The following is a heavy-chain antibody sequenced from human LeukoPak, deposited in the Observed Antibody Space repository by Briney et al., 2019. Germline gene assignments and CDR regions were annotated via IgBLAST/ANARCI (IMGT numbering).Heavy chain of an antibody. CDR2: ISTYNGNT. Sequence: ASVKVSCKASGYTFTNYGVNWVRQAPGQGLEWVGWISTYNGNTNYAQKLQGRVTMTTDTSTSTAYMELRSLRSDDTAVYYCAREIGDGSWYSDYWGQGTLVTVSS. V-gene: IGHV1-18*01. D-gene: IGHD6-13*01. J-gene: IGHJ4*02. CDR3: AREIGDGSWYSDY. CDR1: GYTFTNYG.